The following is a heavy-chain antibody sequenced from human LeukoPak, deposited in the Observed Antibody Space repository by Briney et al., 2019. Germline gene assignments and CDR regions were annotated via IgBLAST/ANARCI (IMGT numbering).Heavy chain of an antibody. V-gene: IGHV1-18*01. CDR1: GYTFTNHG. J-gene: IGHJ2*01. Sequence: HEASVKASCKASGYTFTNHGITWVRQAPGQGLEWMGWISAYNGDTIYAQKVQGRVTMTTDTSTTTAYMELRSLTSDDTALYYCARDPSNTSGRYQYFDLWGRGTLVTVSS. CDR3: ARDPSNTSGRYQYFDL. CDR2: ISAYNGDT. D-gene: IGHD6-19*01.